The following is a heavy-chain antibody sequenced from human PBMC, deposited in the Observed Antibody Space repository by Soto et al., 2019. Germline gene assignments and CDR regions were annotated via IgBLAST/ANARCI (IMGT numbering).Heavy chain of an antibody. CDR1: GGSISSYY. V-gene: IGHV4-59*08. CDR2: IYYSGST. Sequence: SETLSLTCTVSGGSISSYYWSWIRQPPGKGLEWIGYIYYSGSTNYNPSLKSRVTISVDTSKNQFSLKLSSVTAADTAVYYCARHLYGWAERFDPWGQGTLVTVSS. D-gene: IGHD3-10*01. CDR3: ARHLYGWAERFDP. J-gene: IGHJ5*02.